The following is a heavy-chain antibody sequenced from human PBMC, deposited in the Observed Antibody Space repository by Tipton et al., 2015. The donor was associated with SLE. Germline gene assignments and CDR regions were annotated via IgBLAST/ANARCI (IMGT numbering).Heavy chain of an antibody. CDR2: INPNSGGT. J-gene: IGHJ4*02. CDR3: ARVGVAPF. CDR1: GYTFSAYY. D-gene: IGHD5-12*01. V-gene: IGHV1-2*06. Sequence: QSGAEVKKPGASVKVSCKASGYTFSAYYMEWVRQAPGQGLEWMGRINPNSGGTNYAQNFQGRVTVTRDTSISTAYMELSRLRSDDTAVYYCARVGVAPFWGQGTLVTVSS.